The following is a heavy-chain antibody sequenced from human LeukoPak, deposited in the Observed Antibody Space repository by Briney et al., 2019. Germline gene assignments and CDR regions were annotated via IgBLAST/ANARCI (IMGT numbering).Heavy chain of an antibody. Sequence: GGSLRSSCAASGFTFSSYGMHWVRQAPGKGLEWVAVISYDGSNKYYADSVKGRFTISRDNSKNTLYLQMNSLRAEDTAVYYCAKDRLYYDSSGFVDYWGRGTLVTVSS. CDR2: ISYDGSNK. V-gene: IGHV3-30*18. CDR1: GFTFSSYG. CDR3: AKDRLYYDSSGFVDY. J-gene: IGHJ4*02. D-gene: IGHD3-22*01.